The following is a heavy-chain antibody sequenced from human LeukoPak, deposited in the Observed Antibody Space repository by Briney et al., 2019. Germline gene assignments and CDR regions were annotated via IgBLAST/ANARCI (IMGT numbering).Heavy chain of an antibody. CDR1: GGSISSYY. CDR2: IYYSGST. D-gene: IGHD3-3*01. Sequence: PSETLSLTCTVSGGSISSYYWSWIRQPPGEGLEWIGYIYYSGSTNYNPSLKSRVTISVDTSKNQFSLKLSSVTAADTAVYYCARSRITIFGVATNPPDYWGQGTLVTVSS. V-gene: IGHV4-59*01. CDR3: ARSRITIFGVATNPPDY. J-gene: IGHJ4*02.